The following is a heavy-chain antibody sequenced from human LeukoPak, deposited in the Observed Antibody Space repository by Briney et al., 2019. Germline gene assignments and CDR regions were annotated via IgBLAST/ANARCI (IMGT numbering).Heavy chain of an antibody. Sequence: YYMSWIRQAPGKGLEWVSYISSRGTTKYYADSVKGRITISRDNAKNSLFLQVNSLRAEDTAVYYCARDTESGSSHWGQGTLVTVSS. V-gene: IGHV3-11*01. CDR1: YY. D-gene: IGHD6-6*01. J-gene: IGHJ4*02. CDR3: ARDTESGSSH. CDR2: ISSRGTTK.